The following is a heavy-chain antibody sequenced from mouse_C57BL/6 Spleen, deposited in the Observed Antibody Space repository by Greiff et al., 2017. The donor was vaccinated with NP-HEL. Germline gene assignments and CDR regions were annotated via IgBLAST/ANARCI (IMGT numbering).Heavy chain of an antibody. CDR2: IYPGDGDT. CDR1: GYAFSSSW. J-gene: IGHJ3*01. Sequence: VKLQESGPELVKPGASVKISCKASGYAFSSSWMNWVKQRPGKGLEWIGRIYPGDGDTNYNGKFKGEATLTADKSSSTAYMQLSSLTSEDSAVYFCARGAYWGQGTLVTVSA. CDR3: ARGAY. V-gene: IGHV1-82*01.